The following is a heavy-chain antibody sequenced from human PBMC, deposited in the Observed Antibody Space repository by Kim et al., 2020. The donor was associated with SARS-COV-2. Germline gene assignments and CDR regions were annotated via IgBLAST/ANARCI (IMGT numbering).Heavy chain of an antibody. V-gene: IGHV4-31*03. CDR1: GGSISSGGYY. J-gene: IGHJ3*02. D-gene: IGHD1-26*01. CDR2: IYYSGST. CDR3: ARAAPKMVDLNTGSYARAPDAFDI. Sequence: SETLSLTCTVSGGSISSGGYYWSWIRQHPGKGLEWIGYIYYSGSTYYNPSLKSRVTISVDTSKNQFSLKLSSVTAADTAVYYCARAAPKMVDLNTGSYARAPDAFDIWGQGTMVTVSS.